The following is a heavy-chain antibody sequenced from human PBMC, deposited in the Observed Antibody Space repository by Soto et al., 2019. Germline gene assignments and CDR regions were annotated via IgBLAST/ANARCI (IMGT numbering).Heavy chain of an antibody. CDR3: AKAHDTYYYQIWFDV. D-gene: IGHD3-22*01. CDR2: ISYDASKK. J-gene: IGHJ5*02. Sequence: GGSLRLSCAASGFTFSSYGMHWVRQAPGKGLEWVAVISYDASKKYYADSVKGRFTISRDNSKNTLYLQLNSLRAEDTAVYYCAKAHDTYYYQIWFDVWGQGTRVTVSS. V-gene: IGHV3-30*18. CDR1: GFTFSSYG.